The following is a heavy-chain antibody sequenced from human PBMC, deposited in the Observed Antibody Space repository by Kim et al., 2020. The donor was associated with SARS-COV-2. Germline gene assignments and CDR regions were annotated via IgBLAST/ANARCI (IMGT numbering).Heavy chain of an antibody. CDR2: IYYSGST. CDR3: ARQARGNIVVVVAAPTTFYY. D-gene: IGHD2-15*01. J-gene: IGHJ4*02. CDR1: GGSISSSSYY. V-gene: IGHV4-39*01. Sequence: SETLSLTCTVSGGSISSSSYYWGWIRQPPGKGLEWIGSIYYSGSTYYNPSLKSRVTISVDTSKNQFSLKLSSVTAADTAVYYCARQARGNIVVVVAAPTTFYYWGQETLVTVSS.